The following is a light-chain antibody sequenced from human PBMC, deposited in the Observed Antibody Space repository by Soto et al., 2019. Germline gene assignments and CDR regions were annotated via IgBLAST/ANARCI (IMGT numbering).Light chain of an antibody. V-gene: IGKV1-5*03. CDR3: QQHANYPIT. CDR1: RNIGSW. J-gene: IGKJ4*01. CDR2: KAS. Sequence: GDRVTITCRASRNIGSWLAWYQQKAGKAPNLLIYKASTLETGVPSRFSGSASGTEFTLTIRSLQPDAFATYSCQQHANYPITFGGGTKVDIK.